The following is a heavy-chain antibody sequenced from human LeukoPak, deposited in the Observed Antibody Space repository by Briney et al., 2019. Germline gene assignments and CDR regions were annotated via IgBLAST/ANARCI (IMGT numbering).Heavy chain of an antibody. V-gene: IGHV1-2*02. D-gene: IGHD4-11*01. CDR2: INPNSGGT. J-gene: IGHJ4*02. Sequence: GASVKVSFKASGYTFTCYYMHWVRQAPGQGLEWMGWINPNSGGTNYAQKFQGRVTMTRDTSISTAYMELSRLRSDDTAVYYCARDPPYSNFDYWGQGTLVTVSS. CDR1: GYTFTCYY. CDR3: ARDPPYSNFDY.